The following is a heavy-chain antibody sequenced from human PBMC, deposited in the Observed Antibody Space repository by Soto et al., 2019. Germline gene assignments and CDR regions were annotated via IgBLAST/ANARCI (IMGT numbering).Heavy chain of an antibody. D-gene: IGHD2-15*01. CDR1: GDSISSNSHY. CDR3: ARHQSIVVVTAARAFDI. V-gene: IGHV4-39*01. CDR2: IYYNGDT. Sequence: SETLSLTCSVSGDSISSNSHYWVWIRQPPGKGLEWIGSIYYNGDTYYNPSLKSRVTISVDTSKNQFSVKLNSVTAADTAVYYCARHQSIVVVTAARAFDIWGQGTMVS. J-gene: IGHJ3*02.